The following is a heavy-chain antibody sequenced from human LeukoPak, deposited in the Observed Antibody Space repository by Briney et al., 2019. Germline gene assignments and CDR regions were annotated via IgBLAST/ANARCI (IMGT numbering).Heavy chain of an antibody. J-gene: IGHJ6*02. CDR2: IYYSGST. CDR3: ARIYGDYYYSYGMDV. CDR1: GGSISSYY. D-gene: IGHD4-17*01. Sequence: PSETLSLTCTVSGGSISSYYWSWIRQPPGKGLEWIGYIYYSGSTNYNPSLKSRVTISVDTSKNQFSLKLSSVTAADTAVYYCARIYGDYYYSYGMDVWGQGTTVTVSS. V-gene: IGHV4-59*08.